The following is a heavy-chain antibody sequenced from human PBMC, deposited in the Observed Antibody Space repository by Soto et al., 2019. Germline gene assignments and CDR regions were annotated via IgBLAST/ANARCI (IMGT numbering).Heavy chain of an antibody. V-gene: IGHV1-69*02. CDR3: ASDSGVVVAATDYYGMDV. D-gene: IGHD2-15*01. CDR2: IIPILGIA. CDR1: GGTFSSYT. J-gene: IGHJ6*02. Sequence: QVQLVQSGAEVKKPGSSVKVSCKASGGTFSSYTISWVRQAPGQGLEWMGRIIPILGIANYAQKFQGRVTITTDKSTSTAYMELSSLRSEDTAVYYCASDSGVVVAATDYYGMDVWGQGTTVTVSS.